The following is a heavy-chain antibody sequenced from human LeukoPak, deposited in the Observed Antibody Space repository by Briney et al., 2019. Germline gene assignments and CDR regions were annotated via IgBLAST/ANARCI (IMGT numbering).Heavy chain of an antibody. Sequence: PGGSLRLSCAASGFSFPAYWMHWVRQAPGKGLVWVSRINSDGSSTTYADSVRGRFTISRDNAKNTLYLQMNSLRAEDTAVYYCAKDRGPIAASGDDPEYYFDYWGQGTLVTVSS. CDR3: AKDRGPIAASGDDPEYYFDY. CDR1: GFSFPAYW. J-gene: IGHJ4*02. CDR2: INSDGSST. V-gene: IGHV3-74*01. D-gene: IGHD6-13*01.